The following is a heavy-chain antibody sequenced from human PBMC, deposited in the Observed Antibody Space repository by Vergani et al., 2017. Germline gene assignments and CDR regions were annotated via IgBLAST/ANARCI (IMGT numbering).Heavy chain of an antibody. V-gene: IGHV4-39*01. CDR2: IYDSRNN. CDR1: GMSISNNNYY. CDR3: ARHLRQLARNDVFDI. D-gene: IGHD6-6*01. J-gene: IGHJ3*02. Sequence: QLQLQESGPRLVKPSETLSLTCSLSGMSISNNNYYWGWIRQPPGKGLEWIGSIYDSRNNNYSPSLKSRVGISVDTSKNQFSLNLTAVTAADTAVYYFARHLRQLARNDVFDIWGHGTLGTVSS.